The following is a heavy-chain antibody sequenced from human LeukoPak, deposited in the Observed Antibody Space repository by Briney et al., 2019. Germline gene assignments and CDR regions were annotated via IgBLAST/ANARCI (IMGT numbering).Heavy chain of an antibody. V-gene: IGHV3-23*01. Sequence: GGSLRLSCAASGFTFSSYAMSWVRQAPGKGLEWVSAISGSGGSTYYADSVKGRFTISRDNSKNTLYLQMNSLRAEDTAVYYCAKDGEVQLWSAFGYYFDYWGQGTLVTVSS. CDR1: GFTFSSYA. CDR2: ISGSGGST. D-gene: IGHD5-18*01. J-gene: IGHJ4*02. CDR3: AKDGEVQLWSAFGYYFDY.